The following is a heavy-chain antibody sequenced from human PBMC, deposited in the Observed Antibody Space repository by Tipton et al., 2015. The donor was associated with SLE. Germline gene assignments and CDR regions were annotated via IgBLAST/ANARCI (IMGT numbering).Heavy chain of an antibody. J-gene: IGHJ6*02. CDR1: GGSISSSSYY. CDR2: IYYSGST. CDR3: ASYLETNSGYGYYYYGMDV. D-gene: IGHD5-12*01. Sequence: TLSLTCTVSGGSISSSSYYWGWIRQPPGKGLEWIGSIYYSGSTNYNPSLKSRVTISVDTSKNQFSLKLSSVTAADTAVYYCASYLETNSGYGYYYYGMDVWGQGTTVTVSS. V-gene: IGHV4-39*07.